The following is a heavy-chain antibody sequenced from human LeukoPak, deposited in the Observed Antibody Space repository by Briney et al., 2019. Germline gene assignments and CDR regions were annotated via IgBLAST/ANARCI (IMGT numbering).Heavy chain of an antibody. D-gene: IGHD3-10*01. CDR1: GFTFSDYY. CDR2: ISSSGSTI. V-gene: IGHV3-11*04. CDR3: ARSYLRVYLDY. J-gene: IGHJ4*02. Sequence: GGSLRLSCAASGFTFSDYYMSWIRQAPGKGLEWVSYISSSGSTIYYAGSVKGRFTISRDNAKNSLYLQMNSLRAEDTAVYYCARSYLRVYLDYWGQGTLVTVSS.